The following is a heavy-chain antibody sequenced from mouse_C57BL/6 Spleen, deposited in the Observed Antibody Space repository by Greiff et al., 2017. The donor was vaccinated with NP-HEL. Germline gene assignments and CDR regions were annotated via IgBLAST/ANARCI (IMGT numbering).Heavy chain of an antibody. V-gene: IGHV1-15*01. J-gene: IGHJ4*01. D-gene: IGHD1-1*01. Sequence: VQLQQSGAELVRPGASVTLSCKASGYTFTDYEMHWVKQTPVHGLEWIGAIDPETGGTAYNQKFKGKAILTADKSSSTAYMELRSLTSEDSAVYYCTRRSGSSPYAMDYWGQGTSVTVSS. CDR1: GYTFTDYE. CDR3: TRRSGSSPYAMDY. CDR2: IDPETGGT.